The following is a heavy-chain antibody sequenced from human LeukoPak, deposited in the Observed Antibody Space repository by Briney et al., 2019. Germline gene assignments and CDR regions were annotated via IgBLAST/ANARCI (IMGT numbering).Heavy chain of an antibody. CDR1: GYTFTGYY. CDR3: ARDPSGYHNWFDP. J-gene: IGHJ5*02. CDR2: INPNSGGT. D-gene: IGHD5-12*01. V-gene: IGHV1-2*04. Sequence: GASVKVSCKASGYTFTGYYMHWVRQAPGQGLEWMGWINPNSGGTNYAQKFQGWVTMTRDTSISTAYMELSRLRSDDTAVYYCARDPSGYHNWFDPWGQGTLVTVSS.